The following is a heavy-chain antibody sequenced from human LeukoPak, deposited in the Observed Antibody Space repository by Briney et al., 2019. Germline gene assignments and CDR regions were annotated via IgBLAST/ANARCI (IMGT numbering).Heavy chain of an antibody. J-gene: IGHJ4*02. CDR1: GFTFDDYA. V-gene: IGHV3-9*01. CDR2: ISWNSGSI. Sequence: GGSLRLSCAASGFTFDDYAMHWVRQAPGKGLEWVSGISWNSGSIGYADSVKGRFTISRDNAKNSLYLQMNSLRPEDTALYYCAKDIYYDSSGLDYWGQGTLVTVSS. CDR3: AKDIYYDSSGLDY. D-gene: IGHD3-22*01.